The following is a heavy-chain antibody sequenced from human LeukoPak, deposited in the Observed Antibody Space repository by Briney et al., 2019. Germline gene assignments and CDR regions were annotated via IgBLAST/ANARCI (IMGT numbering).Heavy chain of an antibody. CDR1: GFTFISYG. CDR2: ITGSGDKT. J-gene: IGHJ4*02. V-gene: IGHV3-23*01. D-gene: IGHD4-11*01. CDR3: AKDRVTTVTTFFSQFDF. Sequence: PGGSLRLSCVASGFTFISYGMHWVRQAPGKGLEWVSGITGSGDKTYYTDSLKGRFTISRDNSKNTLFLQISSLRADDTAVYYCAKDRVTTVTTFFSQFDFWGQGTLVTVSS.